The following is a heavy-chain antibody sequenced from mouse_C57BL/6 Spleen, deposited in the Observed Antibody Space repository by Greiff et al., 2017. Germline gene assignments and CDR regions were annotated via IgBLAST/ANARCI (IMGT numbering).Heavy chain of an antibody. D-gene: IGHD1-1*01. CDR3: AREGELYGSSDWFAY. V-gene: IGHV3-1*01. Sequence: EVKLMESGPGMVKPSQSLSLTCTVTGYSITSGYDWHWIRHFPGNKLEWMGYISYSGSTNYNPSLKSRISITPDTSKNHFFLKLNSVTTEDTATYYCAREGELYGSSDWFAYWGQGTLVTVSA. CDR2: ISYSGST. J-gene: IGHJ3*01. CDR1: GYSITSGYD.